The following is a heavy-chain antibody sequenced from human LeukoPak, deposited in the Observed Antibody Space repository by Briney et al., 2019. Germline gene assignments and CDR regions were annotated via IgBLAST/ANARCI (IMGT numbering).Heavy chain of an antibody. CDR2: INSDGSST. J-gene: IGHJ5*02. CDR1: GFTFSSYW. CDR3: AKGDSTSCCRGEVS. D-gene: IGHD2-2*01. V-gene: IGHV3-74*01. Sequence: GGSLRLSCAASGFTFSSYWMHWVRQAPGKGLVWVSRINSDGSSTSYADSVKGRFTISRDNSMNTLYLQMNSLRAEDTAVYYCAKGDSTSCCRGEVSWGQGTLVTVSS.